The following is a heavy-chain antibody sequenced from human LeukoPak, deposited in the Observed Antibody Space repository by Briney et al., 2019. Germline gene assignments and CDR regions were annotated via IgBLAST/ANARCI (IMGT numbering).Heavy chain of an antibody. Sequence: PGRSLRLSCAASGFTVSSYAMHWVRQAPGKGLEWVAVISYDGSNKYYADSVKGRFTISRDNSKNTLYLQMNSLRAEDTAVYYCARSGIQLWTGYFDYWGQGTLVTVSS. CDR3: ARSGIQLWTGYFDY. J-gene: IGHJ4*02. CDR1: GFTVSSYA. CDR2: ISYDGSNK. V-gene: IGHV3-30-3*01. D-gene: IGHD5-18*01.